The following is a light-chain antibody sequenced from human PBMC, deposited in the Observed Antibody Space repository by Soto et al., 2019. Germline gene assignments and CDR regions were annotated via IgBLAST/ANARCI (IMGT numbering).Light chain of an antibody. Sequence: DIRMTQSPSSLSASVGDRVTITCRASQSISSYLNWYQQKPGKAPKLLIYAASSLQSGVPSRFSGSGSGTDFTLTISSLQPEDFATYYCQQSYSTSTWTFGQGTKVEIK. J-gene: IGKJ1*01. CDR2: AAS. CDR3: QQSYSTSTWT. CDR1: QSISSY. V-gene: IGKV1-39*01.